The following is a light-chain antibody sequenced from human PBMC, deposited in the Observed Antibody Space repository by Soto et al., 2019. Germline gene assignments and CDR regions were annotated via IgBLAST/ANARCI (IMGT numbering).Light chain of an antibody. CDR2: GAS. CDR1: QSVSSSY. CDR3: QQYGSSPPTT. Sequence: EIVLTQSPGTLSLSPGERATLSCRASQSVSSSYLAWYQQKPGQAPRLLIYGASSRATGIPDRFSGSGSGTDFTLTISRLEPEVFAVYYGQQYGSSPPTTLGQET. J-gene: IGKJ5*01. V-gene: IGKV3-20*01.